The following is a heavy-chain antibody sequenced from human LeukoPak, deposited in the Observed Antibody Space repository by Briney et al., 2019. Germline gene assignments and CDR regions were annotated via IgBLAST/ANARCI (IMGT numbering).Heavy chain of an antibody. CDR2: IYTSGST. CDR1: GGSISSYY. J-gene: IGHJ3*02. D-gene: IGHD2-2*02. Sequence: NPSETLSLTCTVSGGSISSYYWSWIRQPAGKGLEWIGRIYTSGSTNYNPSLKSRVTMSVDTSKNQFSLKLSSVTAADTAVYYCARDSGVVVPAAIGASDAFDIWGQGTMVTVSS. CDR3: ARDSGVVVPAAIGASDAFDI. V-gene: IGHV4-4*07.